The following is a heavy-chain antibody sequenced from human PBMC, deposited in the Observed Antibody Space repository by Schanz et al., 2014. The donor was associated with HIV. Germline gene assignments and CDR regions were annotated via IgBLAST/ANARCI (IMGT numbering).Heavy chain of an antibody. CDR3: ARDGRSYYDYHGMDV. D-gene: IGHD3-16*02. CDR2: IGGSGGNT. CDR1: GFTFSNAW. V-gene: IGHV3-23*04. J-gene: IGHJ6*02. Sequence: EVQLVESGGGLVKPGGSLRLSCAASGFTFSNAWMNWVRQAPGKGLEWVSGIGGSGGNTNYADSVKGRFTISRDNSKNTLYLQMNSLRAEDTAVYYCARDGRSYYDYHGMDVWGQGTTVTVSS.